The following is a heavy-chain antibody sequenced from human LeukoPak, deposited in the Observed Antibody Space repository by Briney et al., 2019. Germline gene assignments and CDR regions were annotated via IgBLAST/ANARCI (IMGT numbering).Heavy chain of an antibody. J-gene: IGHJ6*02. Sequence: SGGSLRLSCAASGFTFSNYAMGWVRQAPGEGLEWVSSISSSSDSIYYADSVKGRFIISRDNAKNSLYLQMNSLRVEDTAVYFCAREGRIAVGGSGDYYHYYGMDVWGQGTTVTVSS. CDR3: AREGRIAVGGSGDYYHYYGMDV. V-gene: IGHV3-21*01. CDR1: GFTFSNYA. D-gene: IGHD6-19*01. CDR2: ISSSSDSI.